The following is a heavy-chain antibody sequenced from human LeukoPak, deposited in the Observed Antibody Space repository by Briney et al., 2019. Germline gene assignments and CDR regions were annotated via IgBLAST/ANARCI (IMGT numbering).Heavy chain of an antibody. J-gene: IGHJ4*02. CDR2: INSDGSTT. CDR1: GFTFSSYW. CDR3: ARVLTGTAPFDY. V-gene: IGHV3-74*01. D-gene: IGHD7-27*01. Sequence: QPGGSLRLSCVVSGFTFSSYWMHWVRQAPGKGLVWVSRINSDGSTTSYADSVKGRFTISRDNAKNTLYLQMNSLRAEDTAVYYCARVLTGTAPFDYWGQGTLVTVSS.